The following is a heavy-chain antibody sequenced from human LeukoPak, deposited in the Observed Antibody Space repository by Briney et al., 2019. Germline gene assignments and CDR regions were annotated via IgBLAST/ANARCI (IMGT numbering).Heavy chain of an antibody. V-gene: IGHV1-46*01. Sequence: ASVKVSCKASGYTFTSYYMHWVRQAPGQGLEWMGMINPSGGSTSYAQKFQGRVTMTRDTSTSTVYMELSSLRSEDTAVYYCARGGDYYDSSGLPAYDFDPWGRGTLVTVSS. J-gene: IGHJ2*01. CDR2: INPSGGST. CDR3: ARGGDYYDSSGLPAYDFDP. D-gene: IGHD3-22*01. CDR1: GYTFTSYY.